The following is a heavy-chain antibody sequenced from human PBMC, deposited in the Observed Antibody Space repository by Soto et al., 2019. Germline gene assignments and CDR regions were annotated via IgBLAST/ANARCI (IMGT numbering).Heavy chain of an antibody. CDR3: AREYCISTSCYADY. Sequence: SETLSLTCTVSGGSVSSGDYYWTWIRQPPGKGLEWIGYIYYSWNTYYNPSLKSRVTISVDTSKNQFSLKLSSVTAADTAVYYCAREYCISTSCYADYWGQGTLVTVSS. D-gene: IGHD2-2*01. V-gene: IGHV4-30-4*08. J-gene: IGHJ4*02. CDR1: GGSVSSGDYY. CDR2: IYYSWNT.